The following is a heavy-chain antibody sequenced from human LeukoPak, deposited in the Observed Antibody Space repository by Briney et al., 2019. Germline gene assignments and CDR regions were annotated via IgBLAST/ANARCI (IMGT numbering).Heavy chain of an antibody. Sequence: GASVTVSCKASGGTFSSYAISWVRQAPGQGLEWMGWINPNSGGTNYAQKFQGRVTMTRDTSISTAYMELSRLRSDDTAVYYCAPAGSIAVTDQFYFDYWGQGTLVTVSS. CDR1: GGTFSSYA. V-gene: IGHV1-2*02. J-gene: IGHJ4*02. D-gene: IGHD6-19*01. CDR3: APAGSIAVTDQFYFDY. CDR2: INPNSGGT.